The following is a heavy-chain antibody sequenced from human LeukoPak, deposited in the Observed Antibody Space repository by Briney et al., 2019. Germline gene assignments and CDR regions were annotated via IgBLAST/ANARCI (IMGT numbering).Heavy chain of an antibody. D-gene: IGHD6-13*01. Sequence: GGSLRLSCAASGFTFSSYGMHWVRQAPGKGLEWVAVIWYDGSNKYYADSVKGRFTISRDNSKNTLYLQMNSLRAEDTAVYYCARSSWYWEYFDYWGQGTLVTVSS. CDR1: GFTFSSYG. CDR3: ARSSWYWEYFDY. CDR2: IWYDGSNK. J-gene: IGHJ4*02. V-gene: IGHV3-33*01.